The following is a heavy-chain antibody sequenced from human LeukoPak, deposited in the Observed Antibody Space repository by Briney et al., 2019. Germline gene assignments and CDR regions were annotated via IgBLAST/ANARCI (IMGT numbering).Heavy chain of an antibody. V-gene: IGHV1-24*01. Sequence: ASVKVSCKVSGYTLTELSMHWVRQAPGKGLEWMGGFDPEDGETIYAQKFQGRVTMTEDTSTDTAYMERSSLRSEDTAVYYCATGIIPEDIVVYSMGYWGQGTLVTVSS. CDR3: ATGIIPEDIVVYSMGY. J-gene: IGHJ4*02. CDR1: GYTLTELS. CDR2: FDPEDGET. D-gene: IGHD2-2*01.